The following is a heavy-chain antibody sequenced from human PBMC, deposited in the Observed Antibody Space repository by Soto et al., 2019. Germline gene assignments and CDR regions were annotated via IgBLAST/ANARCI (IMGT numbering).Heavy chain of an antibody. V-gene: IGHV1-69*06. CDR2: IIPIFGTA. CDR3: AGSSGWYPNDPFDI. J-gene: IGHJ3*02. Sequence: QVQLVQSGAEVKKPGSSVKVSCKASGGTFSSYAISWVRQAPGQGLEWMGGIIPIFGTANYAQKFKGRVTITADKSTSTAYMGLSSLRSEDTAVYYCAGSSGWYPNDPFDIWGQGTMVTVSS. CDR1: GGTFSSYA. D-gene: IGHD6-19*01.